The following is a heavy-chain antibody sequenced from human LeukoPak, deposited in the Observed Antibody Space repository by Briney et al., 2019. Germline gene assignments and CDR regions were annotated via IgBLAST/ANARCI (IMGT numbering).Heavy chain of an antibody. CDR3: TTCLNGAGQPVAIYYYGMDV. CDR1: GYTLTEMS. D-gene: IGHD2-2*01. CDR2: FDPEDGET. V-gene: IGHV1-24*01. Sequence: ASVKVSCKVSGYTLTEMSIHWVRQAPGGALEWMGGFDPEDGETVYAPKFQGRVTMTEDTSADTAYMELSSLRSEDTAVYYCTTCLNGAGQPVAIYYYGMDVWGQGITVTVSS. J-gene: IGHJ6*02.